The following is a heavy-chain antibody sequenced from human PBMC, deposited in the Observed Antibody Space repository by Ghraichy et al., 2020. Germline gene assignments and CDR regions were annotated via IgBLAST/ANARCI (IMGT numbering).Heavy chain of an antibody. D-gene: IGHD6-19*01. CDR1: GFTLNSYW. V-gene: IGHV3-7*01. J-gene: IGHJ4*02. CDR3: ARDGENIRSGWFTPNYYFYGICV. Sequence: GGSLRLSCAASGFTLNSYWMNWVRQAPGKGLEWVANIKQDGSEKFYVESVKGRFTISRDNTKNSLFLQMDSLRAEDTAVYYCARDGENIRSGWFTPNYYFYGICVRGQGSIGSLSS. CDR2: IKQDGSEK.